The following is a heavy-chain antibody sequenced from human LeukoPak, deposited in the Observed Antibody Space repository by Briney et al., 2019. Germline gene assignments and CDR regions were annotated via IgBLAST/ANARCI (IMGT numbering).Heavy chain of an antibody. CDR3: ARTSGYPYNFDN. D-gene: IGHD3-22*01. CDR2: IYSGGAT. J-gene: IGHJ4*02. V-gene: IGHV3-53*01. Sequence: PGESLRLSCAASGFTVSRNYMTWVRQAPGKGLEWVSVIYSGGATYYADSVKGRFTISRDNSKNTLYLQMNSLRAEDTAVYYCARTSGYPYNFDNWGQGTLVTVSS. CDR1: GFTVSRNY.